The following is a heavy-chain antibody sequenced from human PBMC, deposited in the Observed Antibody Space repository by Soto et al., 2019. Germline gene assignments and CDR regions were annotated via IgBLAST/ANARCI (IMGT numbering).Heavy chain of an antibody. V-gene: IGHV3-43*01. J-gene: IGHJ5*02. Sequence: GGSLRLSCAASGFTFDDYTMHWVRQAPGKGLEWVSLISWDGGSTYYADSVKGRFTISRDNSKNSPYLQMNSLRTEDTALYYCAKDIIGKYYYDSSGYYSTKTWGQGTLVTVSS. CDR2: ISWDGGST. CDR3: AKDIIGKYYYDSSGYYSTKT. D-gene: IGHD3-22*01. CDR1: GFTFDDYT.